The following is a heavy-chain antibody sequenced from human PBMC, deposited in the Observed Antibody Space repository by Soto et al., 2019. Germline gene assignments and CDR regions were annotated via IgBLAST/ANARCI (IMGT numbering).Heavy chain of an antibody. Sequence: QVQLVQSGAEVKKPGASVKVSCKASGYTFTGYYMHWVRQAPGQGLEWMGWINPNSGGTNYAQKFQGWVTMTRDTSISTAYMEVSRLRSDDTAVYYCARGGMYSSGWGVKQHFDYWGQGTLVTVSS. CDR1: GYTFTGYY. CDR3: ARGGMYSSGWGVKQHFDY. V-gene: IGHV1-2*04. D-gene: IGHD6-19*01. J-gene: IGHJ4*02. CDR2: INPNSGGT.